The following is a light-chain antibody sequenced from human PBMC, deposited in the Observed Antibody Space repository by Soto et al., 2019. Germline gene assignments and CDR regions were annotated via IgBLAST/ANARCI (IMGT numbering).Light chain of an antibody. CDR2: DVS. V-gene: IGKV1-5*01. Sequence: IHMTQSQSSLSASVRDRVTITCRASQSISGWLAWYQQKPGKAPKLLIYDVSSLESGVPSRFSGSGSGTEFTLAISSLQTDDFATYYCQQYNSYPWTFGQGTKVDIK. J-gene: IGKJ1*01. CDR1: QSISGW. CDR3: QQYNSYPWT.